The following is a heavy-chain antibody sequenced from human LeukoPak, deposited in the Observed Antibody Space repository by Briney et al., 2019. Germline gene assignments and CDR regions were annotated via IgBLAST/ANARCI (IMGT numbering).Heavy chain of an antibody. V-gene: IGHV3-74*01. CDR3: AREFEGQEAGAYGSGSYDVFDI. D-gene: IGHD3-10*01. CDR1: GFTFSNYW. Sequence: GGSQRLSCAASGFTFSNYWMHWVRRAPGKGLVWVSRITSDASSTSYADSVKGRFTISRDNAKNTLYLRMNSLRAEDTAVYYCAREFEGQEAGAYGSGSYDVFDIWGQGTLVTVSS. CDR2: ITSDASST. J-gene: IGHJ3*02.